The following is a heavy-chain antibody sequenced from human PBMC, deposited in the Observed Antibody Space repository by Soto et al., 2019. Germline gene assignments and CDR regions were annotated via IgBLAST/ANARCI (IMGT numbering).Heavy chain of an antibody. CDR3: ARDIGSYSSSLFYVYYGMDV. Sequence: EVQLVESGGGLVQPGGSLRLSCAASGFTFSGYSMNWVRQAPGKGLEWVSYISSSSSTIYYADSVKGRFTISRDNAKNSLYLQMNSLRDEDTAVYYCARDIGSYSSSLFYVYYGMDVWGQGTTVTVSS. J-gene: IGHJ6*02. CDR1: GFTFSGYS. D-gene: IGHD6-6*01. CDR2: ISSSSSTI. V-gene: IGHV3-48*02.